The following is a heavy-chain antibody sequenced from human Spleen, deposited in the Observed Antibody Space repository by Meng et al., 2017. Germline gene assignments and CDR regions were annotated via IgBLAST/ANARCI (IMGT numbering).Heavy chain of an antibody. V-gene: IGHV7-4-1*02. D-gene: IGHD4-11*01. J-gene: IGHJ6*02. CDR2: INTNTGHP. CDR3: ARPMTLQTHYYGMDV. CDR1: GYTFTSYA. Sequence: ASVKVSCKASGYTFTSYAMNWVRQAPGQGLEWMGWINTNTGHPTYAQGFTGRFVFSLDTSISTAYLQISSLQAEDTAVYYCARPMTLQTHYYGMDVWGQGTTVTVSS.